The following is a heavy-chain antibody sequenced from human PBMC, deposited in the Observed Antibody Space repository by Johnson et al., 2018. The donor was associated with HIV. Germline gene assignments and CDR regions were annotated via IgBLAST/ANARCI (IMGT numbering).Heavy chain of an antibody. V-gene: IGHV3-30-3*02. Sequence: QVQLVESGGGVVQPGRSLRLSCAASGFTFRSYAMHWVRQAQGKGLEWVAVISYDGDNKYYADSVKGRLTISRDNSKNTLYLQMNSLRAEDTAVYYCAKPSTESAFDIWGQGTMVTVSS. J-gene: IGHJ3*02. CDR2: ISYDGDNK. CDR1: GFTFRSYA. D-gene: IGHD1-1*01. CDR3: AKPSTESAFDI.